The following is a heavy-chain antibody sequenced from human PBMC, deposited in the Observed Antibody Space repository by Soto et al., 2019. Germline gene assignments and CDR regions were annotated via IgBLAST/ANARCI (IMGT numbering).Heavy chain of an antibody. Sequence: QVHLVESVGGVVQPGRSLRLSCAASGFMFSGFGMHWVRQAPGKGLQWVAGISKDGSKKYYADSVKGRFTISRDNSKKTLYLQMNSLRAEDTAVYYCANPSGYYFGLGSHDEASDMWGQGTGVTVFS. D-gene: IGHD3-10*01. J-gene: IGHJ3*02. CDR2: ISKDGSKK. CDR3: ANPSGYYFGLGSHDEASDM. CDR1: GFMFSGFG. V-gene: IGHV3-30*18.